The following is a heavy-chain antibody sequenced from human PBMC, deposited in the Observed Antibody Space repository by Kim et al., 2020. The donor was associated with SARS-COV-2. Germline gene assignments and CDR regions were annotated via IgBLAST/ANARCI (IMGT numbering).Heavy chain of an antibody. CDR2: IYYSGST. CDR3: ARLPSDYSNFDY. CDR1: GGSISSYY. V-gene: IGHV4-59*13. J-gene: IGHJ4*02. D-gene: IGHD4-4*01. Sequence: SETLSLTCTVSGGSISSYYWSWIRQPPGKGLEWIGYIYYSGSTNYNPSLKSRVTISVDTSKNQFSLKLSSVTAADTAVYYCARLPSDYSNFDYWGQGTLVTVSS.